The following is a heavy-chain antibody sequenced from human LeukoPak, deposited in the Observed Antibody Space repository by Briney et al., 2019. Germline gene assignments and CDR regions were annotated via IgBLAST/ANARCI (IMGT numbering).Heavy chain of an antibody. V-gene: IGHV4-31*03. D-gene: IGHD3-22*01. Sequence: PSETLSLTCTVSGGSISSGGYYWSWLRQHPGKGLEWIGYIYYSGSTYYNPSLKSRVTISVDTSKNQFSLKLSSVTAADTAVYYCARRSYYYDSSGYYPFDYWGQGTLVTVSS. CDR3: ARRSYYYDSSGYYPFDY. CDR1: GGSISSGGYY. J-gene: IGHJ4*02. CDR2: IYYSGST.